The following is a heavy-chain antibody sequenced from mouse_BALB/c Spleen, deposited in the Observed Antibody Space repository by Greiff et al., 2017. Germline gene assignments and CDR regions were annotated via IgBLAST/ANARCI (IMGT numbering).Heavy chain of an antibody. CDR1: GYTFTSYW. V-gene: IGHV1S22*01. D-gene: IGHD3-3*01. CDR3: TRGGRTYWYFDV. CDR2: IYPGSGST. J-gene: IGHJ1*01. Sequence: LKQPGSELVRPGASVKLSCKASGYTFTSYWMHWVKQRHGQGLEWIGNIYPGSGSTNYDEKFKSKGTLTVDTSSSTAYMHLSSLTSEDSAVYYCTRGGRTYWYFDVWGAGTTVTVSS.